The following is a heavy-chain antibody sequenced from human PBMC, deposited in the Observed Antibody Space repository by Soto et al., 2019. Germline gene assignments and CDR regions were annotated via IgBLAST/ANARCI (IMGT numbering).Heavy chain of an antibody. V-gene: IGHV2-5*02. CDR3: AHTVVPAGITLSPWFDP. J-gene: IGHJ5*02. CDR1: GFSLSTSGVG. CDR2: IYWDDDK. D-gene: IGHD2-2*02. Sequence: SGPTLVNPTQTLTLTCTFSGFSLSTSGVGVGWIRQPPGKALEWLALIYWDDDKRYSPSLKSRLTITKDTSKNQVVLTMTNMDPVDTATYYCAHTVVPAGITLSPWFDPWGRGTLVTVSS.